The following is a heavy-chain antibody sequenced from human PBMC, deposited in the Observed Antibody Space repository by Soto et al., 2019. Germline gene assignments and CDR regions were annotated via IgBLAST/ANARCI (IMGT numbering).Heavy chain of an antibody. Sequence: QVQLQESGPGLVKPSETLSLTCTVSGGSVTSGSYYWGWIRQPPGKGLEWIGYMYYSGSTNYNPSLKRRVTISVDTSKNQFSLKLSPVTAADTAVYYCASRGAVARHFDYWGQGTLVTVSS. D-gene: IGHD6-19*01. CDR2: MYYSGST. J-gene: IGHJ4*02. CDR1: GGSVTSGSYY. CDR3: ASRGAVARHFDY. V-gene: IGHV4-61*01.